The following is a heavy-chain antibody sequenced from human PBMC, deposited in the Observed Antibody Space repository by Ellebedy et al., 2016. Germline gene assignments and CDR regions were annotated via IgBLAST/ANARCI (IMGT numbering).Heavy chain of an antibody. V-gene: IGHV4-30-4*01. J-gene: IGHJ4*02. D-gene: IGHD3-10*01. CDR1: GGSISSGDYY. Sequence: SETLSLXCTVSGGSISSGDYYWSWIRQPPGKGLEWIGYIYYSGSTYYNPSLKSRVTISVDTSKNQFSLKLSSVTAADTAVYYCARETAAGGFGEGWNWGQGTLVTVSS. CDR2: IYYSGST. CDR3: ARETAAGGFGEGWN.